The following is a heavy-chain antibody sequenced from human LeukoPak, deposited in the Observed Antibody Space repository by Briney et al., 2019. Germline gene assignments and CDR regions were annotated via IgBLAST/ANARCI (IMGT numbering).Heavy chain of an antibody. Sequence: GGSLRLSCAASGFTFSSYSMNWVRQAPGKGVEWVSSISSSSSYIYYADSVKGRFTISRDNAKNSLYLQMNSLRAEDTAVYYCARDCSSTSCSPQNAFDIWGQGTMVTVSS. V-gene: IGHV3-21*01. CDR3: ARDCSSTSCSPQNAFDI. J-gene: IGHJ3*02. D-gene: IGHD2-2*01. CDR1: GFTFSSYS. CDR2: ISSSSSYI.